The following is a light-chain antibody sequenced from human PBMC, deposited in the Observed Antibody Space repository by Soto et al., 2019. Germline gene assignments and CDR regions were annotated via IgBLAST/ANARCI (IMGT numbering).Light chain of an antibody. CDR3: QQHDNSHRT. V-gene: IGKV3-20*01. Sequence: IALSLSPGDRSSPSCQRVPISCRASQSVGSSHLAWYQQKNGQAPRLLIYGTSNRATGVPDRFSGGGYGTDFTLTISGLQPEDFAVYYCQQHDNSHRTFGQGTKVDIK. CDR1: QSVGSSH. J-gene: IGKJ1*01. CDR2: GTS.